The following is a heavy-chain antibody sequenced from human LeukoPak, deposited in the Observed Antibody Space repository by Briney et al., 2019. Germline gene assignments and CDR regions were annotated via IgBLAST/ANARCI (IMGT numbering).Heavy chain of an antibody. V-gene: IGHV4-59*08. D-gene: IGHD6-13*01. CDR3: VSIAAAGTYFQH. Sequence: PSETLSLTCTVSGGSIRNYYWSWIRQPPGKGLEWIGHIYYSGSTNYNPSLKSRITISVDTSKNQFSLKLSSVTAADTALYYCVSIAAAGTYFQHWGQGTLVTVSS. J-gene: IGHJ1*01. CDR1: GGSIRNYY. CDR2: IYYSGST.